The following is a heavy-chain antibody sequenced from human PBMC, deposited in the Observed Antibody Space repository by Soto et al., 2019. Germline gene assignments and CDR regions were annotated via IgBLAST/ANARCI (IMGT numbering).Heavy chain of an antibody. CDR2: IYYSGST. Sequence: QVQLQESGPGLVKPSETLSLTCTVTGGSISRYYWSWIRQPPGKGLEWIGYIYYSGSTNYNPSLKRRVTISGDTSKNQFSLKLSSVTAADTAVYYCARVWGGAFDIWGQGTMVTVSS. J-gene: IGHJ3*02. V-gene: IGHV4-59*01. CDR3: ARVWGGAFDI. CDR1: GGSISRYY. D-gene: IGHD3-10*01.